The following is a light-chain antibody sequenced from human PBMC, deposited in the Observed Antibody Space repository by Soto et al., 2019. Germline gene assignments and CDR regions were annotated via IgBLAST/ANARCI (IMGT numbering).Light chain of an antibody. CDR1: SSDVGGYNY. J-gene: IGLJ1*01. CDR2: EVT. V-gene: IGLV2-14*01. Sequence: QSALTQPASVSGSPGQSITISCTGTSSDVGGYNYVSWYQQRPGKAPKFMIYEVTNRPSGVSNRFSGSKSDNTASLTISGLQAEDEADYYCASYTSRGTRVFGTGTKLTVL. CDR3: ASYTSRGTRV.